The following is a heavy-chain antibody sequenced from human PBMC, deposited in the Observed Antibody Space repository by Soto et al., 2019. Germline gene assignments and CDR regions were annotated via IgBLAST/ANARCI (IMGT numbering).Heavy chain of an antibody. V-gene: IGHV3-7*05. Sequence: GGALRLSCAAPGFTFSSYLMSWVRQAPGKGLEWVANIKKDGSEKSYVDSVKGRFTISRDNAKNSLYLQMNSLRAEDTALYYCARDFSSWYRLRPVDYWGQGTLVTVSS. CDR2: IKKDGSEK. CDR3: ARDFSSWYRLRPVDY. CDR1: GFTFSSYL. D-gene: IGHD6-13*01. J-gene: IGHJ4*02.